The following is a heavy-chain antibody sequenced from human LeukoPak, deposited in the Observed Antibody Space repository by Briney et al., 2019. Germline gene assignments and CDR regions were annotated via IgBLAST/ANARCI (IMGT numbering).Heavy chain of an antibody. D-gene: IGHD3-22*01. J-gene: IGHJ4*02. V-gene: IGHV4-59*01. CDR1: GGSISSYY. CDR2: IYYSGST. Sequence: SETLSFTCTVSGGSISSYYWSWIRQPPGKGLEWIGYIYYSGSTNYNPSLKSRVTISVDTSKNQFSLKLSSVTAADTAVYYCAREKYYDSSGTFWGQGTLVTVSS. CDR3: AREKYYDSSGTF.